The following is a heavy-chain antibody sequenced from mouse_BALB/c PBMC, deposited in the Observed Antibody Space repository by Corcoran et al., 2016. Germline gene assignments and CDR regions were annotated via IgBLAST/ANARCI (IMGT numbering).Heavy chain of an antibody. V-gene: IGHV1S34*01. Sequence: LVKTGASVKISCTAAGYSFTGYYMHWVKQSHGKSLEWIGYISCYNGATSYNQKFKGKATFTVDTSSSTAYMQFNSLTSEDSAVYYCARGVNYAMDYWGQGTSVTVSS. CDR1: GYSFTGYY. CDR2: ISCYNGAT. CDR3: ARGVNYAMDY. J-gene: IGHJ4*01. D-gene: IGHD2-5*01.